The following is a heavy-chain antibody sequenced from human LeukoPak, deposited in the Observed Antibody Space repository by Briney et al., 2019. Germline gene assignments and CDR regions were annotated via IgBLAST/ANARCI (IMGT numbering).Heavy chain of an antibody. CDR2: IYPGDSRI. J-gene: IGHJ5*02. CDR3: ACRDLTSTWSFP. CDR1: GYSFTSYW. V-gene: IGHV5-51*01. D-gene: IGHD6-13*01. Sequence: GESLKISCQGFGYSFTSYWIGWVRQMPGKGMEWMGVIYPGDSRIRHNPSFQGRVTISVDKSISTAYLQWVSLKASDTAVYYCACRDLTSTWSFPWGQGTLVTVSS.